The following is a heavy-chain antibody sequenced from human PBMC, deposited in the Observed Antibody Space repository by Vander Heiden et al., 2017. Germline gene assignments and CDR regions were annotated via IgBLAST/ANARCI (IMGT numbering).Heavy chain of an antibody. CDR3: FMIDGEGDYADWFD. Sequence: SNAWMNWVRQAPGKGLEWVGRINSKTDGGTTDYSSPVKGRFTISRDESKHTLYLQLQSLNTEDTAGCCCFMIDGEGDYADWFD. CDR1: SNAW. J-gene: IGHJ3*01. D-gene: IGHD4-17*01. CDR2: INSKTDGGTT. V-gene: IGHV3-15*07.